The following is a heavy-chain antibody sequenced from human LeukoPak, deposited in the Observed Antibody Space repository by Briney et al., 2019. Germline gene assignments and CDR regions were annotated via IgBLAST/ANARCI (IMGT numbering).Heavy chain of an antibody. J-gene: IGHJ4*02. CDR2: ISWDGGST. V-gene: IGHV3-43D*03. D-gene: IGHD3-22*01. Sequence: GGSLRLSCAASGFTFDDYAMHWVRQAPGKGLEWVSLISWDGGSTYYADSVKGRFTISRDNAKNSLYLQMNSLRAEDTALYYCARDDASSGYYYFDYWGQGTLVTVSS. CDR3: ARDDASSGYYYFDY. CDR1: GFTFDDYA.